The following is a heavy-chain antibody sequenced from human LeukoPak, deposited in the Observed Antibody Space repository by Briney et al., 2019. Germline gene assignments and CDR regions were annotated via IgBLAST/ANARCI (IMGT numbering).Heavy chain of an antibody. CDR2: ISGSGGST. V-gene: IGHV3-23*01. CDR3: ARDRRPPRYFDY. Sequence: GGSLRLSCAASGFTFSSYAMSWVRQAPGKGLEWVSAISGSGGSTYYADSVKGRFTISRDNAKNSLYLQMNSLRAEDTAVYYCARDRRPPRYFDYWGQGTLVTVSS. J-gene: IGHJ4*02. CDR1: GFTFSSYA.